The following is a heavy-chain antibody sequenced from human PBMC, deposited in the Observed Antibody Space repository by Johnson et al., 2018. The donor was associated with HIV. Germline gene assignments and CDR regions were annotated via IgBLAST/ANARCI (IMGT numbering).Heavy chain of an antibody. CDR1: GFSVSTNY. J-gene: IGHJ3*02. D-gene: IGHD3-16*01. CDR2: IYSGGTT. Sequence: MQLVESGGGLVQPGGSLRLSCAVSGFSVSTNYINWVRQAPGKGLEWVSVIYSGGTTYYADSVKGRFTISRDNSKNTLYLQMNSLRAEDTAVYYCAKGGWGGENSDHYAFDIWVQGTMVTVSS. CDR3: AKGGWGGENSDHYAFDI. V-gene: IGHV3-66*01.